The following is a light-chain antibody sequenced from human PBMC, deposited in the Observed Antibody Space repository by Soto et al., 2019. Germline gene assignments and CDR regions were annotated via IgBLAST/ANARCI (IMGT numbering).Light chain of an antibody. CDR3: QQRSNRPIT. CDR2: DAS. J-gene: IGKJ5*01. CDR1: ERVSSY. V-gene: IGKV3-11*01. Sequence: EIVLTPSPAPLSLSPGDRAPLSCRASERVSSYLAWYQQKPGQAPRLLIYDASNRATGIPARFSGSGSGTDFTRTSSSLEPEDFAVYYCQQRSNRPITFGQGTRREMK.